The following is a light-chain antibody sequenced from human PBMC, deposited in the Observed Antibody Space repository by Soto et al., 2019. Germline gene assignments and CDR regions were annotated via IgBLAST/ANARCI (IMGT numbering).Light chain of an antibody. J-gene: IGKJ1*01. CDR2: GAS. V-gene: IGKV3-15*01. Sequence: IMVAHSPATLCGAAGERGTRCCMASQSVRSNLAWYQQKPGQDPRLLIYGASTRATGIPARFSGTGSGTEFNLSIGRLKPADSQVYSCKQHTHWLATLGQGTKVDIK. CDR3: KQHTHWLAT. CDR1: QSVRSN.